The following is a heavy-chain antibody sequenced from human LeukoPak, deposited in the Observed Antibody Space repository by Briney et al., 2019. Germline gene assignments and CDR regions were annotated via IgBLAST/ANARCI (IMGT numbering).Heavy chain of an antibody. CDR1: GGSISSHY. CDR3: VKESYSRYIDY. Sequence: SEALSLTCTVSGGSISSHYCSWIRQPAGKGLEWIGYIYYSGTTNYNPSLKSRVTISVDTSKNQFSLKLSSVTAADTAVYYCVKESYSRYIDYWGQGTLVTVSS. V-gene: IGHV4-59*11. D-gene: IGHD4-11*01. CDR2: IYYSGTT. J-gene: IGHJ4*02.